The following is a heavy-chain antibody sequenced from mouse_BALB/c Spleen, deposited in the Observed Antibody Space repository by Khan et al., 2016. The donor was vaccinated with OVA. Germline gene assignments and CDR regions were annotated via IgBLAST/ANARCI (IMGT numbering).Heavy chain of an antibody. CDR2: IYPGNSDT. J-gene: IGHJ2*01. V-gene: IGHV1-5*01. D-gene: IGHD2-1*01. CDR1: GYTFTNYW. CDR3: TRSGFGNYESWDY. Sequence: VQLQQSGTVLARPGASVKMSCKGSGYTFTNYWMHWVKQRPGQGLEWIGVIYPGNSDTNYNQKFKGKATLTAVTSTSTAYMELNSLTNEDSAVYYCTRSGFGNYESWDYWGQGTTLTVSS.